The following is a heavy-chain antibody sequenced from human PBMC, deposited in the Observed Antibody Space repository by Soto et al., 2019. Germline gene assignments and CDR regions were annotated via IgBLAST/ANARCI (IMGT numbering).Heavy chain of an antibody. V-gene: IGHV3-30*18. J-gene: IGHJ6*02. CDR2: ISYDGSNK. Sequence: PGGSLRLSCAASGFTFSSYGMHWVRQAPGKGLEWVAVISYDGSNKYYADSVKGRFTISRDNSKNTLYLQMNSLRAEDTAVYYCAKSGSVIIPYYYYYGMDVWGQGTTVTVSS. CDR3: AKSGSVIIPYYYYYGMDV. CDR1: GFTFSSYG. D-gene: IGHD3-3*01.